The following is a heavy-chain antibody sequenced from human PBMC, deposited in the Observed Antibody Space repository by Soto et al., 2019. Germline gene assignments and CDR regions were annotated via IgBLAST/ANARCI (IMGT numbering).Heavy chain of an antibody. CDR1: SGSFSGYY. V-gene: IGHV4-34*01. Sequence: SETLSLTCSIYSGSFSGYYWSWIGQPPGKGLELIGEISQSGNTNYSPSLKSRVSISIDTSKKQFSLNLASVSAADTAVYYCARAPKVSGSSQTRPDFWGQGTLVTVSS. CDR3: ARAPKVSGSSQTRPDF. J-gene: IGHJ4*02. D-gene: IGHD6-6*01. CDR2: ISQSGNT.